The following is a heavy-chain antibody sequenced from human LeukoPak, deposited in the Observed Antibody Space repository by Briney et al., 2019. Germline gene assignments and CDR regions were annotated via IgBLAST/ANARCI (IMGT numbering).Heavy chain of an antibody. Sequence: SETLSLTCAVYGGSFSAYYWTWIRQPPGKGLEWIGEISHSGSTNYNPSLKSRVTISVDSSQIQFSLKVRSVTAADTAVYYCAGIELATTKFDYWGQGTLVAVSS. D-gene: IGHD5-24*01. J-gene: IGHJ4*02. CDR2: ISHSGST. V-gene: IGHV4-34*01. CDR1: GGSFSAYY. CDR3: AGIELATTKFDY.